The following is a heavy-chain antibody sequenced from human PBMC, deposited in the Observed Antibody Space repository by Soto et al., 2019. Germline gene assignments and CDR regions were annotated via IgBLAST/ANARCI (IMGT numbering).Heavy chain of an antibody. J-gene: IGHJ4*02. V-gene: IGHV3-7*01. D-gene: IGHD2-15*01. CDR1: GFTFSSYW. CDR3: VKQAHGLDGVAFDY. CDR2: VRQDGSQK. Sequence: QPGGSLRLSCEASGFTFSSYWMSWVRQAPGKGLEWVANVRQDGSQKYLVDSVKGRFTISRDNAKNSMYLQMNSLRAEDTAVYYCVKQAHGLDGVAFDYWGQGTQVTVS.